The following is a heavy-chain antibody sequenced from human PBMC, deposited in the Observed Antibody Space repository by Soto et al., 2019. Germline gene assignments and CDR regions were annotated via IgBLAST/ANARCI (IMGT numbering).Heavy chain of an antibody. D-gene: IGHD2-15*01. Sequence: EAQLVESGGGLVKPGGSLRLSCAASGFTFSSYSMNWVRQAPGKGLEWVSSISSSSSYIYYADSVKGRFTIPRDNAKNSLYLQMNSLRAEDTAVYYCARDPGYCSGGTCRTAAFDFWGQGTMVTVSS. CDR2: ISSSSSYI. J-gene: IGHJ3*01. CDR3: ARDPGYCSGGTCRTAAFDF. V-gene: IGHV3-21*01. CDR1: GFTFSSYS.